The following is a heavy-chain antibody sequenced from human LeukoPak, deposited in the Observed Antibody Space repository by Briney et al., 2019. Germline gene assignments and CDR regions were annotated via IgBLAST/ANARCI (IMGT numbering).Heavy chain of an antibody. CDR3: ARDSGYSGYSDY. Sequence: GGSLRLSCAASGFTFSDYYMSWIRQAPGKGLEWVSYISSSSSYTEYEDSVKGRFTISRDNAKNSLNLQMNSLRAEDTAVYYCARDSGYSGYSDYWGQGTLVTVSS. V-gene: IGHV3-11*05. J-gene: IGHJ4*02. D-gene: IGHD5-12*01. CDR2: ISSSSSYT. CDR1: GFTFSDYY.